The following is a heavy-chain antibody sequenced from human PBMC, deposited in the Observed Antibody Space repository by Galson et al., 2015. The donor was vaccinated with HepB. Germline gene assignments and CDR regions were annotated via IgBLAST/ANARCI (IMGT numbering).Heavy chain of an antibody. J-gene: IGHJ5*02. V-gene: IGHV1-69*02. Sequence: SVKVSCKASGGTFSSYTISWVRQAPGQGLEWMGRIIPILRIANYAQRFQGRVTISVDKSINTAYLQWSSLKASDTAMYYCVRRWAPGNWFDPWGQGTLVIVSS. CDR2: IIPILRIA. D-gene: IGHD2-8*02. CDR1: GGTFSSYT. CDR3: VRRWAPGNWFDP.